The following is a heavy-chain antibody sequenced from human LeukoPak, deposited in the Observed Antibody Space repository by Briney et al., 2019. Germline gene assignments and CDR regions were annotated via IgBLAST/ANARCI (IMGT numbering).Heavy chain of an antibody. CDR1: GFTFSNHA. J-gene: IGHJ4*02. D-gene: IGHD1-26*01. Sequence: GGSLRLSCAASGFTFSNHAMTWVRQAPGKELEWVAAISASGDDTFYADSVKGRFTISRDNSKNILYLQMNSLRAEDTAIYYCAKYGPQDSGSSHFDYWGQGALVTVSS. CDR2: ISASGDDT. V-gene: IGHV3-23*01. CDR3: AKYGPQDSGSSHFDY.